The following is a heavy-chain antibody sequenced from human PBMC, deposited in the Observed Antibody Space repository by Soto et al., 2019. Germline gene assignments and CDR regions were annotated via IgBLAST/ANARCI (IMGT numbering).Heavy chain of an antibody. V-gene: IGHV3-23*01. CDR2: ISGSGGST. Sequence: GGSLRLSCAASGFTFSGYAMSWVRQAPGKGLEWVSAISGSGGSTYYADSVKGRFTISRDNSKNTLYLQMNSLRAEDTAVYYCAKXITYYYDSSGYEDYFDYWGQGTLVTVSS. CDR1: GFTFSGYA. CDR3: AKXITYYYDSSGYEDYFDY. J-gene: IGHJ4*02. D-gene: IGHD3-22*01.